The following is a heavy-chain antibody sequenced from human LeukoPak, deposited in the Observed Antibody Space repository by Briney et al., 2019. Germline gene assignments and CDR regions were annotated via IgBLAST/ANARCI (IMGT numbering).Heavy chain of an antibody. D-gene: IGHD1-26*01. Sequence: GGSLRLSCAASGFTFSTYAMHWVRQAPGQGLDYVSGISSDGIIIHYANSVKGRFTISRDNSKNTLFLQMGSLRAEDMAVYYCARGLHSGSYWGGLFDYWGQGTLVTVSS. CDR2: ISSDGIII. V-gene: IGHV3-64*01. J-gene: IGHJ4*02. CDR1: GFTFSTYA. CDR3: ARGLHSGSYWGGLFDY.